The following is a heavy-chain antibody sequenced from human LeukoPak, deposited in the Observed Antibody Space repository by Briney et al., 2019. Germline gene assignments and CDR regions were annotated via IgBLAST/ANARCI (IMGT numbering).Heavy chain of an antibody. Sequence: PGGSLRLSFAASGFTFSSYSMNWVRQAPGKGLEWVSYIRSSSRTIYYADSVKGRFTISRDNAKNSLFLQMNSLRAEDTAVYYCARDGSGRVPEMSAPDYWGQGTLVTVSS. D-gene: IGHD3-10*01. CDR1: GFTFSSYS. J-gene: IGHJ4*02. CDR3: ARDGSGRVPEMSAPDY. V-gene: IGHV3-48*01. CDR2: IRSSSRTI.